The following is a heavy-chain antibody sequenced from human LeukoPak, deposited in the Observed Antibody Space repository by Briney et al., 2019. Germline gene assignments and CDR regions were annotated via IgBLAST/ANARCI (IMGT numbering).Heavy chain of an antibody. CDR2: IYPNDSDT. J-gene: IGHJ4*02. V-gene: IGHV5-51*01. Sequence: GDSLKISCKGSGYNFSNYRIAWVRQMPGKGLEWMGIIYPNDSDTRYRPSFQGQVTISADKSITTAYLQWDSLKASDTAMYYCARHPWGIKVADYWGQGTLVTVSS. CDR3: ARHPWGIKVADY. CDR1: GYNFSNYR. D-gene: IGHD3-16*01.